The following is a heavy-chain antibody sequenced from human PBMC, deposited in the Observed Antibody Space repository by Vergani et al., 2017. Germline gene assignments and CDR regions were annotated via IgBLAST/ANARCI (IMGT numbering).Heavy chain of an antibody. V-gene: IGHV3-30*03. CDR2: IAYDGSNN. CDR1: GFTFSSYG. D-gene: IGHD3-10*01. CDR3: ATRVGELLSQIYYYGMDV. J-gene: IGHJ6*02. Sequence: QVQLVESGGGVVQPGRSLRLSCAASGFTFSSYGMHWVRQAPGKGLEWVAVIAYDGSNNYYADSVKGRFTISRHKSKNTLYLQLNSLRAEDTAVYYCATRVGELLSQIYYYGMDVWGQGTTVTVSS.